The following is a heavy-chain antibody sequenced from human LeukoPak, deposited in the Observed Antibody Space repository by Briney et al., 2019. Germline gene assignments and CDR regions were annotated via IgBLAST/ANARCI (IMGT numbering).Heavy chain of an antibody. J-gene: IGHJ6*02. CDR3: ARDTGGSGSYDV. CDR2: IYYSGST. V-gene: IGHV4-59*01. D-gene: IGHD3-10*01. CDR1: GGSISSYY. Sequence: SETLSLTCTVSGGSISSYYWSWIRQPPGKGLEWIGYIYYSGSTNYNPSLKSRVTISVDTSKNQFSLKLSSVTAAGTAVYYCARDTGGSGSYDVWGQGTTVTVSS.